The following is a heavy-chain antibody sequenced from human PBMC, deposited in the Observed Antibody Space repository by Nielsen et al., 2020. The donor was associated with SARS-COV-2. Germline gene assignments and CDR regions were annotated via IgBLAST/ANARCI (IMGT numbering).Heavy chain of an antibody. CDR1: GFTFDDYA. CDR3: AKGSSGSYYDYFDY. CDR2: ISWNSGSI. J-gene: IGHJ4*02. D-gene: IGHD1-26*01. Sequence: SLNISCAASGFTFDDYAMHWVRQAPGKGLEWVSGISWNSGSIGYADSMKGRFTISRDNAKNSLYLQMNSLRAEDTALYYCAKGSSGSYYDYFDYWGQGTLVTVSS. V-gene: IGHV3-9*01.